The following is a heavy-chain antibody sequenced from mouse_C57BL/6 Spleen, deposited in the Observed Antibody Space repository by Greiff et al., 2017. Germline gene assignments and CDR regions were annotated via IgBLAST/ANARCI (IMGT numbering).Heavy chain of an antibody. CDR1: GFTFSSYA. CDR2: ISSGGDYI. V-gene: IGHV5-9-1*02. CDR3: TRDEDGYSADY. D-gene: IGHD2-3*01. J-gene: IGHJ2*01. Sequence: EVKLMESGEGLVKPGGSLKLSCAASGFTFSSYAMSWVRQTPEKRLEWVAYISSGGDYIYYADTVKGRFTISRDNARNTLYLQMSSLKSEDTAMYYCTRDEDGYSADYWGQGTTLTVSS.